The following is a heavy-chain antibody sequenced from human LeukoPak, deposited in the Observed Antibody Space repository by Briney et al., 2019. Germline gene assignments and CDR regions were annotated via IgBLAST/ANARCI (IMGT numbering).Heavy chain of an antibody. V-gene: IGHV3-30*04. D-gene: IGHD6-19*01. Sequence: GGSLRLSCAASGFTFSSYVMHWVRQAPGKGLEWVAVISYDGSNKYYADSVKGRFTISRDNSKSTLYLQMNSLRAEDTAVYYCARGQWLYWGQGTLVTVSS. CDR3: ARGQWLY. J-gene: IGHJ4*02. CDR2: ISYDGSNK. CDR1: GFTFSSYV.